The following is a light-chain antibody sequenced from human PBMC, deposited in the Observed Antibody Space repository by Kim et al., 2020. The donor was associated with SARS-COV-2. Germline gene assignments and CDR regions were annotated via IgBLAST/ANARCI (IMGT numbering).Light chain of an antibody. CDR1: SGHSSYA. V-gene: IGLV4-69*01. CDR3: QTWDTGIRV. Sequence: QPVLTQSPSASASLGASVQLTCILSSGHSSYAIAWHQQQPGKGPRFLMKVNRDGSHIKGDGIPDRFSGSTSGAERYLTISSLQPEDEADYYCQTWDTGIRVFGGETQLTVL. CDR2: VNRDGSH. J-gene: IGLJ3*02.